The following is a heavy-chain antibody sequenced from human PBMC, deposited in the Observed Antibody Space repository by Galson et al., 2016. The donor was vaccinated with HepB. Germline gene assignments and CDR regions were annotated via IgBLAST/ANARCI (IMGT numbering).Heavy chain of an antibody. D-gene: IGHD4-17*01. Sequence: SLRLSCAASGFDFQDYTMHWVRQPPGKGLEWVSLITWDGSDTYYADSVKGRFTISRDNSKNGLYLQMNSLRPEDTAFYYCGKDWTRCGESTFDYLGQGALVTVSS. CDR1: GFDFQDYT. J-gene: IGHJ4*02. CDR3: GKDWTRCGESTFDY. CDR2: ITWDGSDT. V-gene: IGHV3-43*01.